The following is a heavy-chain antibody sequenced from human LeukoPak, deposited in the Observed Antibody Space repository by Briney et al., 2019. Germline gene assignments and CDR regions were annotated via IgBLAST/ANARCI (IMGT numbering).Heavy chain of an antibody. D-gene: IGHD3-3*01. V-gene: IGHV3-49*04. CDR2: IRSKAYGGTT. CDR1: GFTFGDYA. Sequence: GRSLRLSCTASGFTFGDYAMSWVRQAPGKGLEWVGFIRSKAYGGTTEYAASVEGRFTISRDDSKSIAYLQMNSLKTEDTAVYYCTRGDLYYDFWSGYYRSYYFDYWGQGTLVTVSS. J-gene: IGHJ4*02. CDR3: TRGDLYYDFWSGYYRSYYFDY.